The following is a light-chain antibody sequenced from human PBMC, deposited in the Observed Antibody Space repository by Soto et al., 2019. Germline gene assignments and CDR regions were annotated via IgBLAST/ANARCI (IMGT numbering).Light chain of an antibody. CDR3: QQFSNPPLFT. CDR1: KAIFRDSSGRHL. Sequence: DIVMTQSPDSLAVSLGERATISCRSSKAIFRDSSGRHLLAWYPQKPGQPPKLLIYWASTRESGVPDRFSGRVSGTDCTVTHGSLQAEDVAVYCCQQFSNPPLFTFGQATKREI. V-gene: IGKV4-1*01. CDR2: WAS. J-gene: IGKJ2*01.